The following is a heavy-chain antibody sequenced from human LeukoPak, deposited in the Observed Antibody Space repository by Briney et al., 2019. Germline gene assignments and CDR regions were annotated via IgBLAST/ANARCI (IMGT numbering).Heavy chain of an antibody. CDR1: GYSISSDYY. CDR3: AREGYVDTTMVRVSGFDY. J-gene: IGHJ4*02. D-gene: IGHD5-18*01. V-gene: IGHV4-38-2*02. Sequence: SETLSLTCTVSGYSISSDYYWGWIRQPPGKGLEWIGSIYHSGNTYYNPSLKSRITISVDTSKNQFSLKLSSVTAADTAVYYCAREGYVDTTMVRVSGFDYWGQGPLVTVSS. CDR2: IYHSGNT.